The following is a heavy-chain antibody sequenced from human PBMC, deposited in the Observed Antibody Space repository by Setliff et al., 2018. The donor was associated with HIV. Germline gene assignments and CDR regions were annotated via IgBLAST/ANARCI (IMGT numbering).Heavy chain of an antibody. CDR3: ASPAYNFWSGYSTPFDY. J-gene: IGHJ4*02. Sequence: LRLSCAASGFPFSSYWLNWVRQAPGKGLEWISYISLVTRPIYYADSVRGRFTVSRDNAGASLFLQMNSLRAEDTAVYYCASPAYNFWSGYSTPFDYWGQGTLVTVSS. D-gene: IGHD3-3*01. V-gene: IGHV3-48*04. CDR2: ISLVTRPI. CDR1: GFPFSSYW.